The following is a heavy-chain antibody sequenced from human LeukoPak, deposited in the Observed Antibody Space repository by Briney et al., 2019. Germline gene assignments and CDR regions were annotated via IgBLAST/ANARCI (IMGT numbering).Heavy chain of an antibody. CDR2: ISYDGSNK. Sequence: GGSLRLSCAASGFTFSSYAIHWVRQAPGKGLEWVAVISYDGSNKYYADSVKGRFTISRDNSKNTLYLQMNSLRAEDTAVYFCARDHNSGTSPTYYSDFWGQGTLVTVSS. D-gene: IGHD1-26*01. CDR3: ARDHNSGTSPTYYSDF. V-gene: IGHV3-30-3*01. CDR1: GFTFSSYA. J-gene: IGHJ4*02.